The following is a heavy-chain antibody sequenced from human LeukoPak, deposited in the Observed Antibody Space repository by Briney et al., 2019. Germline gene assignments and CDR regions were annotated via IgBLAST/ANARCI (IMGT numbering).Heavy chain of an antibody. Sequence: SETLSLTCAVYGGSFSGYYWSWIRQPPGKGLEWIGEINHSGSTNYNPSLKSRVTISVDTSKNQFSLKLSSVTAADTAVYYCARGRIQLWPYRKGFNYWGQGTLVTVSS. CDR2: INHSGST. V-gene: IGHV4-34*01. J-gene: IGHJ4*02. CDR3: ARGRIQLWPYRKGFNY. D-gene: IGHD5-18*01. CDR1: GGSFSGYY.